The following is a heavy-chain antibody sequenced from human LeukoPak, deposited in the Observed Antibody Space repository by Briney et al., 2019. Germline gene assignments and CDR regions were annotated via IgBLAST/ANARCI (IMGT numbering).Heavy chain of an antibody. CDR1: GYTFTSYY. Sequence: ASVKVSCKAPGYTFTSYYMYWVRQAPGQGLEWMGIINPSGGSTSYAQKFQGRVTMTRDTSTSTVYMELSSLRSEDTAVYYCARDSSSYGYALGYYYYYMDVWGKGTTVTISS. V-gene: IGHV1-46*01. J-gene: IGHJ6*03. D-gene: IGHD5-18*01. CDR2: INPSGGST. CDR3: ARDSSSYGYALGYYYYYMDV.